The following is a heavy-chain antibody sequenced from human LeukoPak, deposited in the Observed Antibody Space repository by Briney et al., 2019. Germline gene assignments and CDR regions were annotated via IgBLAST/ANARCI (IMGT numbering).Heavy chain of an antibody. CDR3: AKVDYYGSGTYNYFDY. V-gene: IGHV3-7*03. CDR1: GFTFSTYW. J-gene: IGHJ4*02. CDR2: IRKDGSDI. Sequence: PGGSLRLSCAASGFTFSTYWMSWVRQAPGKGLEWVANIRKDGSDIHYVDSVKGRFTISRDNAKNSLYLQMDSLRDEDTALYYCAKVDYYGSGTYNYFDYWGQGTLVTVSS. D-gene: IGHD3-10*01.